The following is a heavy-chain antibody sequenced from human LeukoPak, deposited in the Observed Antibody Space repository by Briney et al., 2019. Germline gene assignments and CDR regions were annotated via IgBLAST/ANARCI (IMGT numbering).Heavy chain of an antibody. J-gene: IGHJ4*02. D-gene: IGHD6-13*01. CDR1: GFTFSSFA. CDR3: ARDDRGIAAAGFFDY. V-gene: IGHV3-30*04. Sequence: GGSLRLSCAASGFTFSSFAMHWVRQAPGKGLEWVAVISYDGSNKYYADSVRGRFTISRDNSKNTLYLQMNSLTAEDTAVYYCARDDRGIAAAGFFDYWGQGTLVTVSS. CDR2: ISYDGSNK.